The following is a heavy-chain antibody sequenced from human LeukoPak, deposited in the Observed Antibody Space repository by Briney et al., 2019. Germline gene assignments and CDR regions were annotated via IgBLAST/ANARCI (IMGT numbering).Heavy chain of an antibody. D-gene: IGHD2-21*02. CDR3: ARALCGGDCYSSGYYFDY. CDR2: ISAYNGNT. V-gene: IGHV1-18*01. Sequence: ASVKVSCKASGYTFTSYGISWVRQAPGQGREWMGWISAYNGNTNYAQKLQGRVTMTTDTSTSTAYMELRSLRSDDTAVYYCARALCGGDCYSSGYYFDYWGQGTLVTVSS. CDR1: GYTFTSYG. J-gene: IGHJ4*02.